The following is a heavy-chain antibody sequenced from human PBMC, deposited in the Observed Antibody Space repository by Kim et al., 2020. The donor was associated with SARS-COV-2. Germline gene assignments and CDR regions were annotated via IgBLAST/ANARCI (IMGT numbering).Heavy chain of an antibody. CDR3: ARLASGSLDY. J-gene: IGHJ4*02. V-gene: IGHV1-3*01. Sequence: KRKNSPKFHGRVTITRDTSASTAYMEVSSLSSEDTAVYYCARLASGSLDYWGQGTLVTVSS. D-gene: IGHD1-26*01. CDR2: KR.